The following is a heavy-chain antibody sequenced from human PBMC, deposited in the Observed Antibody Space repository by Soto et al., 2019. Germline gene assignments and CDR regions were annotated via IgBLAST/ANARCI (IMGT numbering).Heavy chain of an antibody. CDR2: IYSGGST. J-gene: IGHJ4*02. V-gene: IGHV3-66*01. CDR1: GFTVSSNY. D-gene: IGHD3-3*01. Sequence: EVQLVESGGGLVQPGGSLRLSCAASGFTVSSNYMGWVRQAPGKGLEWVSVIYSGGSTYYADSVKGRFTISRDNSKNTLYLQMNSLRAEDTAVYYCARVPTPTYYDFWSGSDALWSFDYWGQGTLVTVSS. CDR3: ARVPTPTYYDFWSGSDALWSFDY.